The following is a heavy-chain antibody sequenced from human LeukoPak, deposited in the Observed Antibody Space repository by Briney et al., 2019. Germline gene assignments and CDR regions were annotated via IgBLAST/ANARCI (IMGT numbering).Heavy chain of an antibody. V-gene: IGHV1-18*01. J-gene: IGHJ4*02. Sequence: GSSVKVSCKASGGTFSNYALTWVRQAPGQGLEWMGWISAYNGNTNYAQKLQGRVTMTTDTSTSTAYMELRSLRSDDTAVYYCARASVAGGYYFDYWGQGTLVTVSS. CDR2: ISAYNGNT. CDR1: GGTFSNYA. D-gene: IGHD6-19*01. CDR3: ARASVAGGYYFDY.